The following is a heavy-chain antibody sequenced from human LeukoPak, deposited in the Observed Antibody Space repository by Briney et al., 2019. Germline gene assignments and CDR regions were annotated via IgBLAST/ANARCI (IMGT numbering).Heavy chain of an antibody. CDR1: GGTFSSYA. CDR2: IIPIFGIA. J-gene: IGHJ3*02. D-gene: IGHD3-10*01. Sequence: SVKVSCKASGGTFSSYAISWVRQAPGQGLEWMGRIIPIFGIANYAQKFQGRVTITADKSTSTAYMELSSLRSEDTAVYYCARVRGSGSHIWSGAFDIWGQGTMVTVSS. CDR3: ARVRGSGSHIWSGAFDI. V-gene: IGHV1-69*04.